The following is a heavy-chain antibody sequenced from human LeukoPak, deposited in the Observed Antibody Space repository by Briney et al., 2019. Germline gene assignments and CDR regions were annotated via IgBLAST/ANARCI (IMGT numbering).Heavy chain of an antibody. J-gene: IGHJ4*02. CDR3: ARAHATAMADY. CDR2: INSDGSST. V-gene: IGHV3-74*01. D-gene: IGHD5-18*01. CDR1: GFTFSSYL. Sequence: PGGSLRLSCAASGFTFSSYLMHWVRQAPGKGLVWVSRINSDGSSTTYADSVKGRFTISRDDARNTLYLQMNSLRAEDTAVYYCARAHATAMADYWGQGTLVTVSS.